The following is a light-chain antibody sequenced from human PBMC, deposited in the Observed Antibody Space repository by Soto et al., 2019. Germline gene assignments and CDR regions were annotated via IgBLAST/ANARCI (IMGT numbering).Light chain of an antibody. Sequence: QSVLTQPPSVSGAPGQRVTISCTGSSSNIGAGYDVHWYQQLPGTAPKLLIYGNSNRPSGVPDRFSVSKSGTSASLAITGLQAEDEAEYYCQSYDSSLSGVFGGGNKVTVL. CDR3: QSYDSSLSGV. V-gene: IGLV1-40*01. J-gene: IGLJ3*02. CDR2: GNS. CDR1: SSNIGAGYD.